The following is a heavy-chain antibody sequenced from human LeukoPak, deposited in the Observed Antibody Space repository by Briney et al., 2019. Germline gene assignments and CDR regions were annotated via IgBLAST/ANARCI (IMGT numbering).Heavy chain of an antibody. J-gene: IGHJ5*02. CDR1: GGSISSGDFY. CDR2: MYYSDST. Sequence: SETLSLTCTVSGGSISSGDFYWSWIRQPPGKGLEWIAYMYYSDSTYYNPSLKSRVTMSADTSKNQLPLKLSSVTAADTAVYYCARPYYYDSRIDPWGQGILVTVSS. D-gene: IGHD3-22*01. V-gene: IGHV4-30-4*01. CDR3: ARPYYYDSRIDP.